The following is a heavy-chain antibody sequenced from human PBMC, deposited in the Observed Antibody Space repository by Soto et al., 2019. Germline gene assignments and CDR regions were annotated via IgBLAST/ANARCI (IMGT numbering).Heavy chain of an antibody. CDR1: GFTVSTKY. J-gene: IGHJ4*01. V-gene: IGHV3-66*01. Sequence: GGSLRLSCAASGFTVSTKYMSWVRQAPGKGLEWVSVIYSGGSTFYADSVRGRFTISRDNSKNTVNLQMNSLRAEDTAAYYCARDPWAADYWGHGPLVTVPS. D-gene: IGHD6-25*01. CDR2: IYSGGST. CDR3: ARDPWAADY.